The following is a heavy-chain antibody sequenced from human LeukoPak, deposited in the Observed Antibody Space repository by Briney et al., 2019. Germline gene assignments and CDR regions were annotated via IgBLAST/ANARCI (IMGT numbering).Heavy chain of an antibody. Sequence: SVKVSCKASGGTFSSYAISWVRQAPGQGLEWVGGIIPIFGTANYAQKFQGRVTITTDESTSTAYMELSSLRSEDTAVYYCARGGTYCSSTSCRNNWFDPWGQGTLVTVSS. V-gene: IGHV1-69*05. CDR1: GGTFSSYA. CDR3: ARGGTYCSSTSCRNNWFDP. CDR2: IIPIFGTA. D-gene: IGHD2-2*01. J-gene: IGHJ5*02.